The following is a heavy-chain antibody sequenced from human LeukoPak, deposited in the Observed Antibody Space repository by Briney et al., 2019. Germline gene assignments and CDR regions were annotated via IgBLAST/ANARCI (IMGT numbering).Heavy chain of an antibody. D-gene: IGHD3-9*01. CDR3: ARDAKSRYFDWLSLEGLESFDY. Sequence: RRASVTVSCTASGYTFTGYYMHWVRQAPGQGLEWMGWINPNSGGTNYAQKFQGRVTMTRDTSISTAYMELSRLRSDDTAVYYCARDAKSRYFDWLSLEGLESFDYWGQGTLVTVSS. J-gene: IGHJ4*02. CDR1: GYTFTGYY. V-gene: IGHV1-2*02. CDR2: INPNSGGT.